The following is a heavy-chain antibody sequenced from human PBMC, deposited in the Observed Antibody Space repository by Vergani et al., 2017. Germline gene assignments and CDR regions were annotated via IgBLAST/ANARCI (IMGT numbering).Heavy chain of an antibody. CDR2: IHRSGST. CDR3: ARASRSSSWYWVGEFGWFDP. V-gene: IGHV4-38-2*02. J-gene: IGHJ5*02. Sequence: QVQLQESGPGLVKPSETLSLTCTVSGNSIRSASYWGWIRQSPGKGLEWIGTIHRSGSTYYNPSLKSLVTMSVDTSKNQLSLKLTSVTAADTALYYCARASRSSSWYWVGEFGWFDPWGQGTLVTVSS. D-gene: IGHD6-13*01. CDR1: GNSIRSASY.